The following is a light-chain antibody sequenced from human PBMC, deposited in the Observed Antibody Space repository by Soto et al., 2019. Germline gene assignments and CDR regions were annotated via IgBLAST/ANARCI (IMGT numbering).Light chain of an antibody. Sequence: DIKMTQSPSSLSASVGDRVTITCQASQDINNYLNWYQQKPGQAPKLLIYDASGLEVGVPSRFSGSGSGTHFILTISGLQPEDIATYYCQQFGDLTFIFGQGTRLEI. J-gene: IGKJ5*01. V-gene: IGKV1-33*01. CDR3: QQFGDLTFI. CDR2: DAS. CDR1: QDINNY.